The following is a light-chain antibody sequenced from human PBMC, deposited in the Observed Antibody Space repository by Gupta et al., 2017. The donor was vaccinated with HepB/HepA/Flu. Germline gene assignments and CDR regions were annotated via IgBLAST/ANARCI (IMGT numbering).Light chain of an antibody. Sequence: DIQITQTPSSLSASVGDRVTITCRASQGIRNDLGWYQQKPEKAPKRLIYTASNVPSGVPSRFSGSGSGTEFTLTISILHPEDFATYYCCRHKSYPWTFGQGTKVEIK. CDR1: QGIRND. V-gene: IGKV1-17*01. J-gene: IGKJ1*01. CDR3: CRHKSYPWT. CDR2: TAS.